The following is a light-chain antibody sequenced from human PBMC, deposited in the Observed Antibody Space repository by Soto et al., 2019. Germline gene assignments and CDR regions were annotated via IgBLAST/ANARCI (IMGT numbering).Light chain of an antibody. CDR3: QQYNDLST. V-gene: IGKV1-5*01. J-gene: IGKJ4*01. CDR1: QSVGTW. Sequence: DIQMTQSPTTLSASVGDRVTITCRASQSVGTWLAWYQQKPGRAPKLLIYDVSTLESGVPSRFSGSGSGTEFTLTISSLQADDFATYYCQQYNDLSTFGGGTKVDIK. CDR2: DVS.